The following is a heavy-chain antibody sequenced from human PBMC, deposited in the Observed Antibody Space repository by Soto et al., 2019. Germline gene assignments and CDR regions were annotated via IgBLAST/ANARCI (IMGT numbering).Heavy chain of an antibody. CDR3: THLLSLAHPYSYL. V-gene: IGHV3-15*07. D-gene: IGHD2-21*01. Sequence: PGGSLRLSCAASGITFIYAWMDWVRQAPGKRLEWVGRIKSQASGGTIDYAAPVKGRFTISRDDSKKTVYLQLDSLMTEDTAVYYCTHLLSLAHPYSYLWGQGT. CDR1: GITFIYAW. J-gene: IGHJ4*02. CDR2: IKSQASGGTI.